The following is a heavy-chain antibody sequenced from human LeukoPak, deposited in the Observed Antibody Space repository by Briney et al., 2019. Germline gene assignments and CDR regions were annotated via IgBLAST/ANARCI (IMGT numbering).Heavy chain of an antibody. CDR2: ISSISGTR. Sequence: GGSLRLSCAASGFTFSSYSMNWVRQAPGKGLEWVSYISSISGTRNYADSVKGRFTISGDNPGHSRFLQMNTLRAEHTAVYLCGRDHNYAFDYWGEGTLVTVSS. CDR3: GRDHNYAFDY. J-gene: IGHJ4*02. CDR1: GFTFSSYS. V-gene: IGHV3-48*01. D-gene: IGHD5-18*01.